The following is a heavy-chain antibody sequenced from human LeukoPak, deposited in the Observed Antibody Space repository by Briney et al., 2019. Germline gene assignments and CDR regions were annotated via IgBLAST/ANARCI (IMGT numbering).Heavy chain of an antibody. V-gene: IGHV4-34*01. CDR1: GESFKDYY. J-gene: IGHJ4*02. CDR3: ARSGTYQHSSSYDY. Sequence: SETLSLTCAVYGESFKDYYWNWIRQPPGKGLGWIGEINHSGSSIYNPSLKSRVTISVDTSKNQFSLKLSSVTAADTAVYYCARSGTYQHSSSYDYWGQGTLVTVSS. D-gene: IGHD6-13*01. CDR2: INHSGSS.